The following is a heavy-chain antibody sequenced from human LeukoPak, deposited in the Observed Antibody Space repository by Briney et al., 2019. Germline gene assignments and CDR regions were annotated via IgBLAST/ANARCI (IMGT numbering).Heavy chain of an antibody. CDR1: GFTFSSYA. Sequence: PGGSLRLSCAASGFTFSSYAMSWVRQAPGKGLEWVSAISGSGGSTYYADSVKGRFTISRDNSKNTLYLQMNSLRAEDTAVYYCARDHYGSGSYRNWFDPWGQGTLVTVSS. J-gene: IGHJ5*02. V-gene: IGHV3-23*01. D-gene: IGHD3-10*01. CDR3: ARDHYGSGSYRNWFDP. CDR2: ISGSGGST.